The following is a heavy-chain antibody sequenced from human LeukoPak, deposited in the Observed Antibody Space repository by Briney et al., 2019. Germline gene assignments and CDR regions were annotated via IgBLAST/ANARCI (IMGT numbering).Heavy chain of an antibody. V-gene: IGHV5-51*01. CDR1: GYSFTSYW. CDR2: IYPGDSDT. J-gene: IGHJ4*02. D-gene: IGHD3-10*01. Sequence: GESLKISCKGSGYSFTSYWIGWVRQMPGKGLEWMGIIYPGDSDTRYSPPFRGQVIISVDKSISTAYLQWSSLKASDTAMYYCARPYGSGSYGVGYWGQGTLLTVSS. CDR3: ARPYGSGSYGVGY.